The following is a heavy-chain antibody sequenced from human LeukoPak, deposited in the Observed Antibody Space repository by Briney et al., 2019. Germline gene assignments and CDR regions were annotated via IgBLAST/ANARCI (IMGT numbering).Heavy chain of an antibody. V-gene: IGHV3-9*03. Sequence: GGSLRLSCAASGFTFDDYAMHWVRQAPGKGLEWVSGISWNSGSIGYADSVKGRFTISRDNAKNSLYLQMNSLRAEDMALYYCAKGRDPTTVTYFDYWGQGTLVTVSS. CDR1: GFTFDDYA. J-gene: IGHJ4*02. CDR3: AKGRDPTTVTYFDY. D-gene: IGHD4-11*01. CDR2: ISWNSGSI.